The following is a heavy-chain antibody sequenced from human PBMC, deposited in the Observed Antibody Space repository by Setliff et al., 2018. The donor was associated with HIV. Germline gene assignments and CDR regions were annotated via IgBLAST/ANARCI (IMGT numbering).Heavy chain of an antibody. V-gene: IGHV4-38-2*02. CDR1: GYPISSGYY. J-gene: IGHJ6*02. D-gene: IGHD3-3*01. Sequence: SETLSLTCTVSGYPISSGYYWGWIRQPPGKGLEWIGSIYHSGTPYYNPSLKSRVTISVDTSKNQFSLKLSSATAADTAVYYCARRLQFLEFLHGVGGLDVWGPGTTVTVSS. CDR2: IYHSGTP. CDR3: ARRLQFLEFLHGVGGLDV.